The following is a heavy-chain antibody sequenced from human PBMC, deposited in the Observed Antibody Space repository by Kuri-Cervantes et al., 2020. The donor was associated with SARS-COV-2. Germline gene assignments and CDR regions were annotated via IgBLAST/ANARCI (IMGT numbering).Heavy chain of an antibody. CDR3: ARGEGVRGTIITYHSYGMDV. J-gene: IGHJ6*02. D-gene: IGHD3-10*01. CDR2: INPNSGGT. Sequence: ASVKVSCKASGYTFTDYYMHWVRQAPGQGLEWMGWINPNSGGTNYAQKFQGWVAMTRDTSLSTAYVELSRLRSDDTAVYYCARGEGVRGTIITYHSYGMDVWGQGTTVTVSS. CDR1: GYTFTDYY. V-gene: IGHV1-2*04.